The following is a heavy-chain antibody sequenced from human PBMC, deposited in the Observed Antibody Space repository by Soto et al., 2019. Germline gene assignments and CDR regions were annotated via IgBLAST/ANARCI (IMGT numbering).Heavy chain of an antibody. J-gene: IGHJ6*02. CDR2: IYYSGST. Sequence: PSETLSLTCTVSGGSISSGGYYWSWIRQHPGKGLEWIGYIYYSGSTYYNPSLKSRVTISVDTSKNQFSLKLSSVTAADTAVYYCARDFPYSSSSGHYYGMDVWGQGTTVTVYS. CDR3: ARDFPYSSSSGHYYGMDV. V-gene: IGHV4-31*03. D-gene: IGHD6-6*01. CDR1: GGSISSGGYY.